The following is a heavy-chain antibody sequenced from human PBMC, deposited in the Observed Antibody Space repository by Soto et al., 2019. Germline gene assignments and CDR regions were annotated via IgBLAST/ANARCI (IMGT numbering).Heavy chain of an antibody. J-gene: IGHJ4*02. V-gene: IGHV3-9*01. D-gene: IGHD4-17*01. CDR2: ISWNSGSI. Sequence: EVQLVESGGGLVQPGRSLRLSCAASGFTFDDYAMHWVRQAPGKGLEWVSGISWNSGSIGYADSVKGRFTISRDNDKNSLYLQMNSLRAEDTALYYCAKDSGGLRSYFDYWGQGTLVTVSS. CDR3: AKDSGGLRSYFDY. CDR1: GFTFDDYA.